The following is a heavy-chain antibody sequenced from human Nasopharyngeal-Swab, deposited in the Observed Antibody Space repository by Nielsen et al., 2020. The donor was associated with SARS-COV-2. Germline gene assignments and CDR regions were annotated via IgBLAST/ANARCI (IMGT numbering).Heavy chain of an antibody. CDR3: ARENDYADEYYFDY. J-gene: IGHJ4*02. CDR2: ISSSGSTI. CDR1: GFTFSSYE. D-gene: IGHD4-17*01. Sequence: GESLKISCAAPGFTFSSYEMNWVRQAPGKGLEWVSYISSSGSTIYYADSVKGRFTISRDNAKNSLYLQMNSLRAEDTAVYYCARENDYADEYYFDYWGQGTLVTVSS. V-gene: IGHV3-48*03.